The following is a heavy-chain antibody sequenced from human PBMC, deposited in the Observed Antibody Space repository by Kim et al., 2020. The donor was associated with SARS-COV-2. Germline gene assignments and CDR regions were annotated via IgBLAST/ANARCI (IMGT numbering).Heavy chain of an antibody. D-gene: IGHD6-19*01. J-gene: IGHJ4*02. CDR1: GGSISSYY. CDR2: IYYSGST. V-gene: IGHV4-59*01. Sequence: SETLSLTCTVSGGSISSYYWSWIRQPPGKGLEWIGYIYYSGSTNYNPSLKSRVTISVDTSKNQFSLKLSSVTAADTAVYYCARGTREGQWLAPATYYFDYWGQGTLVTVSS. CDR3: ARGTREGQWLAPATYYFDY.